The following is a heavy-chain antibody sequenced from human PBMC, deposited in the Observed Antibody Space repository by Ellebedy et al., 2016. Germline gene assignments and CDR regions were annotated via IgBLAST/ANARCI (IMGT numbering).Heavy chain of an antibody. CDR3: AREGDYVASLDY. CDR2: INSDGSST. D-gene: IGHD4-17*01. Sequence: GESLKISCAAFGFTFSSYWMHWVRQAPGKGLVWVSRINSDGSSTSYADSVKGRFTISRDNAKNTLYLQMNSLRAEDTAVYYCAREGDYVASLDYWGQGTLVTVSS. J-gene: IGHJ4*02. CDR1: GFTFSSYW. V-gene: IGHV3-74*01.